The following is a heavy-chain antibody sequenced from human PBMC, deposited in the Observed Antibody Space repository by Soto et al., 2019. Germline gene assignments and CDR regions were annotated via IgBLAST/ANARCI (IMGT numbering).Heavy chain of an antibody. CDR1: GFTFSSYG. D-gene: IGHD6-19*01. CDR2: ISYDGSNK. Sequence: QVQLVESGGGVVQPGRSLRLSCAASGFTFSSYGMHWVRQAPGKGLEWVAVISYDGSNKYYADSVKGRFTISRDNSKNPLYMQMNSLRAEDTAVYYCAKDQYSSGWFSSAFDIWGQGTMVTVSS. CDR3: AKDQYSSGWFSSAFDI. J-gene: IGHJ3*02. V-gene: IGHV3-30*18.